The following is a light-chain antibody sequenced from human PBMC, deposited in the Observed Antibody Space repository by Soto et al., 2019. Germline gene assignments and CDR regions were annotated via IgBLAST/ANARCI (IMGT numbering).Light chain of an antibody. Sequence: QSALTQPPSASGSPGQSVTISCTGTSSDVGGYHYVSWYQQHPGKAPKLMIYEVSKRPSGVPDRFSGSKSGNTASLTVSGLQAEDEADYYCSSYAGSNNHVLFGGGTKVTVL. CDR3: SSYAGSNNHVL. V-gene: IGLV2-8*01. CDR1: SSDVGGYHY. J-gene: IGLJ2*01. CDR2: EVS.